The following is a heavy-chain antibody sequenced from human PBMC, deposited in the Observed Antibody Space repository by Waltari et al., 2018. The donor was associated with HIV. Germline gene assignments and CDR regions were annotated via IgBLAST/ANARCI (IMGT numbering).Heavy chain of an antibody. J-gene: IGHJ4*02. Sequence: DVHLVESGGGLVQPGGSMILSCAASGFTINGYWSSWVRQAPGKGLEWVANVKPDGSTKLQVDSVRGRFTISRDNAKNSLYMKMNSLRAEDTAVYYCASGIGGWGYWGQGTLVTVSS. CDR2: VKPDGSTK. V-gene: IGHV3-7*02. CDR1: GFTINGYW. CDR3: ASGIGGWGY. D-gene: IGHD6-19*01.